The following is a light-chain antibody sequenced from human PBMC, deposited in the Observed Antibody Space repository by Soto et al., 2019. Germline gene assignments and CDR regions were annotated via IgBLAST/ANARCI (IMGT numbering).Light chain of an antibody. Sequence: QSVVTQPPSASGTPGQRVTLTCSGSSSNIEVNYVYWYQQVPGTAPRLHIYRNHQRPSGVPDRFSGSKSGASASLPISALRSEDEGDYYCTVWDDSLRGRLFGGGTKVTVL. J-gene: IGLJ2*01. CDR3: TVWDDSLRGRL. V-gene: IGLV1-47*01. CDR1: SSNIEVNY. CDR2: RNH.